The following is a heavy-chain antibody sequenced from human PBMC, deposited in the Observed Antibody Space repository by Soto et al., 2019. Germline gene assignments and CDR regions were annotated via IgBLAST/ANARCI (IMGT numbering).Heavy chain of an antibody. Sequence: GGSLRLSCAASGFTFSSYGMHWVRQAPGKGLEWVAVISYDGSNKYYADSVKGRFTISRDNSKNTLYLQMNSLRAEDTAVYYCAKDGDSSSWYLDYYYYGMDVWGQGTTVTVSS. D-gene: IGHD6-13*01. CDR1: GFTFSSYG. CDR2: ISYDGSNK. V-gene: IGHV3-30*18. CDR3: AKDGDSSSWYLDYYYYGMDV. J-gene: IGHJ6*02.